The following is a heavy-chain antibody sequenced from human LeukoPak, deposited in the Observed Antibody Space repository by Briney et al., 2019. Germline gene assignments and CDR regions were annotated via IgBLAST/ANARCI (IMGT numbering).Heavy chain of an antibody. CDR1: GGSISSYY. CDR3: ARVWLIDGYNPLFDY. J-gene: IGHJ4*02. Sequence: SETLSLTCTVSGGSISSYYWSWIRQPPGKGLEWIGYIYYSGSTNYNPSLKSRVTISVDTSKNHFSLKLSSVTAADTAVYYCARVWLIDGYNPLFDYWGQGTLVTVSS. D-gene: IGHD5-24*01. CDR2: IYYSGST. V-gene: IGHV4-59*01.